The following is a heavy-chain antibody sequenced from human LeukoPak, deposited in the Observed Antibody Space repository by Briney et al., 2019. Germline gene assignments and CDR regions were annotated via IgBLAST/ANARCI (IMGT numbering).Heavy chain of an antibody. CDR2: IIPILGIA. J-gene: IGHJ2*01. Sequence: GASVKVSCKASGGTFSSYTISWARQAPGQGLEWMGRIIPILGIANYAQKFQGRVTITADKSTSTAYMELSSLRSEDTAVYYCATRIGGNSDWYFDLWGRGTLVTVSS. D-gene: IGHD4-23*01. CDR3: ATRIGGNSDWYFDL. CDR1: GGTFSSYT. V-gene: IGHV1-69*02.